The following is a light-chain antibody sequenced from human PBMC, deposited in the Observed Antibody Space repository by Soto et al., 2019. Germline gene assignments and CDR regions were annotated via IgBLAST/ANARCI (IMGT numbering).Light chain of an antibody. Sequence: QSVLTQPASVSGSPGQSITISCSGTSSDIGDYNFVSWYQQHPGKAPKLMIYEVSSRPSVVSNRFSGSKSGNTASLTISGLQAEDEADYYCSSYRSSSTPYVFGTGTKLTVL. CDR3: SSYRSSSTPYV. J-gene: IGLJ1*01. V-gene: IGLV2-14*01. CDR1: SSDIGDYNF. CDR2: EVS.